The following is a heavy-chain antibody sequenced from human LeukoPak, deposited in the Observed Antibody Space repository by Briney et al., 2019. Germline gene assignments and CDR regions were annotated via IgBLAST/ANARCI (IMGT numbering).Heavy chain of an antibody. CDR2: IYYTGRT. Sequence: SETLSLTCSVSVCSISSSAYHWSWFRQHPGKGLEWIGYIYYTGRTYYSPSLKSRVTISLDTSKTQFSLNLSSLTAEDTAVYYCAIGEFRHGLQVDYWGQETLVAVSS. J-gene: IGHJ4*02. V-gene: IGHV4-31*03. CDR3: AIGEFRHGLQVDY. CDR1: VCSISSSAYH. D-gene: IGHD3/OR15-3a*01.